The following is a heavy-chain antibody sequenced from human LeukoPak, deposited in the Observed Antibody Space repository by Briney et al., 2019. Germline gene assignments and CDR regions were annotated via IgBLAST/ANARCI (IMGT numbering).Heavy chain of an antibody. Sequence: PSETLSLTCAVSGGSISSYYWSWIRQPPGKGLEWIWYIYYSGSTNYNPALERRVTISVNTSKNQFSLKLSSVPAAHTAVYYCARGHWYFDLWGRGPLVTVSS. CDR2: IYYSGST. V-gene: IGHV4-59*01. CDR3: ARGHWYFDL. J-gene: IGHJ2*01. CDR1: GGSISSYY.